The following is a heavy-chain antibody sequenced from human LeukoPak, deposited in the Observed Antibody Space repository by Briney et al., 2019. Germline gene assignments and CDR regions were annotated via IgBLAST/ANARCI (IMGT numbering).Heavy chain of an antibody. CDR1: GGSFSGYY. J-gene: IGHJ4*02. D-gene: IGHD6-13*01. CDR3: ARGEYSSSWSDPTPLDY. V-gene: IGHV4-34*01. Sequence: PSETLSLTCAVYGGSFSGYYWSWIRQPPGKGLEWIGEIKHSGSTNYNPSLKSRVTISVDTSKNQFSLKLSSVTAADTDVYYCARGEYSSSWSDPTPLDYWGQGTLVTVSS. CDR2: IKHSGST.